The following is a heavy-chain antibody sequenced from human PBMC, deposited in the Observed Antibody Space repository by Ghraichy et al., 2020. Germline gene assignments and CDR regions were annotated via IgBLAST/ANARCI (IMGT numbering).Heavy chain of an antibody. CDR1: GFTFSSYW. CDR2: INSDGSST. D-gene: IGHD6-19*01. V-gene: IGHV3-74*01. CDR3: ARAPTRRTTVAGRDWYFDL. Sequence: GGSLRLSCAASGFTFSSYWMHWVRQAPGKGLVWVSRINSDGSSTSYADSVKGRFTISRDNAKNTLYLQMNSLRAEDTAVYYCARAPTRRTTVAGRDWYFDLWGRGNRVTISS. J-gene: IGHJ2*01.